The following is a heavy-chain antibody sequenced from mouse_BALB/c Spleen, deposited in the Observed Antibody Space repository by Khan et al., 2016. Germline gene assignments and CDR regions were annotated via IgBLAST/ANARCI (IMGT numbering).Heavy chain of an antibody. D-gene: IGHD2-2*01. CDR2: IWAGGST. V-gene: IGHV2-9*02. J-gene: IGHJ4*01. CDR3: TRDLWLRPMDY. CDR1: GFSLISYG. Sequence: VKLEESGPGLVAPSQSLSITCTVSGFSLISYGVHWVRQPPGKGLEWLGVIWAGGSTNYNSALLSRLSISKDNSKSQVFLKMNSLQTDDTAMYYCTRDLWLRPMDYWGQGTSVTVSS.